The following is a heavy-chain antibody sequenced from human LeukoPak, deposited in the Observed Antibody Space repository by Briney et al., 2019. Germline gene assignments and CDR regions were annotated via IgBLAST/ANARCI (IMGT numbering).Heavy chain of an antibody. CDR2: ISSSSSYI. V-gene: IGHV3-21*01. Sequence: GSLRLSCAASGFTFSSYSMNWVPQAPGKGLEWVSSISSSSSYIYYADSVKGRFTISRDNAKNSLYLQMNSLRAEDTAVYYCARGLSGGRFDYWGQGTLVTVSS. D-gene: IGHD2-15*01. CDR1: GFTFSSYS. J-gene: IGHJ4*02. CDR3: ARGLSGGRFDY.